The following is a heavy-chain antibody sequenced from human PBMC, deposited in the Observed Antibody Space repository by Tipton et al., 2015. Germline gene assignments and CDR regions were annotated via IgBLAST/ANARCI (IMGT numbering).Heavy chain of an antibody. V-gene: IGHV4-39*01. CDR3: ARQGTVVVIGMSHYYYYGMDV. CDR2: IYDSGST. Sequence: LRLSCTVSGASISSTSYYWGWIRQPPGKGLEWIGSIYDSGSTYYNPSLKSRVTISVDTSENQFPLKLSSVTAADTAVYYCARQGTVVVIGMSHYYYYGMDVWGQGTTVTVSS. D-gene: IGHD2-21*01. CDR1: GASISSTSYY. J-gene: IGHJ6*02.